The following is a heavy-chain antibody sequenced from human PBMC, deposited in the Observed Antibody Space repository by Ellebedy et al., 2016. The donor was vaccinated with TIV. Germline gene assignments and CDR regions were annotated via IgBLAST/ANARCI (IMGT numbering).Heavy chain of an antibody. Sequence: GESLKISXAASGFTFSSYTMTWVRQAPGKGLEWVSSISNSSYYIYYADSVKGRFTISRDNAKKSRYLQMDSLRTEDTAVNYCAQILGWFDPWGQGTLVTVSS. J-gene: IGHJ5*02. CDR2: ISNSSYYI. V-gene: IGHV3-21*01. CDR1: GFTFSSYT. D-gene: IGHD3-16*01. CDR3: AQILGWFDP.